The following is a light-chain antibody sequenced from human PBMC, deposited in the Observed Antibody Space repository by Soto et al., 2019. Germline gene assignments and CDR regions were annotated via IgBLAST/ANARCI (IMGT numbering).Light chain of an antibody. CDR1: QSVLYSSNNKNY. CDR2: WAS. J-gene: IGKJ1*01. CDR3: QQYYATPPT. Sequence: DIVMTQSPDSLAVPLGERATINCKSSQSVLYSSNNKNYLAWYQQKPGQPPKLLIYWASIRESGVPDRFSGSGSGTDFTLTISSLQAEDVAVYYCQQYYATPPTFGQGTKVEIK. V-gene: IGKV4-1*01.